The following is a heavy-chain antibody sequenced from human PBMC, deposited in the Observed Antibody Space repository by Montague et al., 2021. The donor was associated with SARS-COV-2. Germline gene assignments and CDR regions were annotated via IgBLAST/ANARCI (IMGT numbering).Heavy chain of an antibody. D-gene: IGHD5-18*01. Sequence: SETLSLTCTVSGGSISSSSYYWGWIRQPPEKGLEWIGSIYYSGSTYYNPSLKSRVTISVDTSKNQFSLKLSSVTAADTAVYYCVSYRRGYSYDLSFDYWGQGTLVTVSS. J-gene: IGHJ4*02. CDR3: VSYRRGYSYDLSFDY. V-gene: IGHV4-39*01. CDR1: GGSISSSSYY. CDR2: IYYSGST.